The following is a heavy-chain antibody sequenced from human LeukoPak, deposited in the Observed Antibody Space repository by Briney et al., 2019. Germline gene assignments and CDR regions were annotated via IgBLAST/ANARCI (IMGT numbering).Heavy chain of an antibody. CDR2: ISSGGSTI. Sequence: QPGGSLRLSCAASGFTFSSYEMNWVRQAPGKGLEWVSYISSGGSTIYYADSVRGRFTISRDNAKNSLYLQMNSLRAEDTAVYYCARVSPNTVTTLQYFDYWGQGTLVTVSS. D-gene: IGHD4-17*01. V-gene: IGHV3-48*03. J-gene: IGHJ4*02. CDR1: GFTFSSYE. CDR3: ARVSPNTVTTLQYFDY.